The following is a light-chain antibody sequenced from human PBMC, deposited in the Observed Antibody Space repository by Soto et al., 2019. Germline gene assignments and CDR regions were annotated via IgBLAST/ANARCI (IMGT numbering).Light chain of an antibody. Sequence: QSVLTQPPSASGSPGQSVTISCTGTSSEVGCYNYVSWYQHHPGKAPKVMIHEVRTRPSGVPDRYTGSKSCNTASLTVSGLHVEDKANYNCSSSAGSKTVVFGGRKKLIIL. CDR1: SSEVGCYNY. V-gene: IGLV2-8*01. CDR3: SSSAGSKTVV. CDR2: EVR. J-gene: IGLJ2*01.